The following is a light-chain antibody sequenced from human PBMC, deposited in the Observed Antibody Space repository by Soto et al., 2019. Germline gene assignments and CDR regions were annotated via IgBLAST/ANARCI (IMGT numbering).Light chain of an antibody. V-gene: IGKV4-1*01. J-gene: IGKJ5*01. CDR2: WAS. Sequence: DIVMTQSPDSLAVSLGERATINCKPSQSVLYSSNNKNYLAWYQQKPGQPPKLLIYWASTRGSVVPDRVSGSGSGTDFTLTVSSLQSEDVAIYYCQQYYDTPITFGQGTRLEIK. CDR1: QSVLYSSNNKNY. CDR3: QQYYDTPIT.